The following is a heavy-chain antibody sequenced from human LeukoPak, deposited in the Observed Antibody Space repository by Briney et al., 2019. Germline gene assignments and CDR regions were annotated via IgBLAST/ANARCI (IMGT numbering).Heavy chain of an antibody. Sequence: GGSLRLSCAASGFTFSSYAMSWVRQAPGKGLEWVSAISGSGGSTYYADSVKGRFTISRDNAKNSLYLQMNSLRAEDTAVYYCARGKQQSDYWGQGTLVTVSS. CDR2: ISGSGGST. CDR3: ARGKQQSDY. D-gene: IGHD6-13*01. J-gene: IGHJ4*02. CDR1: GFTFSSYA. V-gene: IGHV3-23*01.